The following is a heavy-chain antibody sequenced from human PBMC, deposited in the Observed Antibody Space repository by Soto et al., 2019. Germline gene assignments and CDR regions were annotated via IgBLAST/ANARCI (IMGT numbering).Heavy chain of an antibody. V-gene: IGHV1-2*04. J-gene: IGHJ3*02. D-gene: IGHD2-2*02. CDR3: ARGALGYCSSTSCYTGGDAFAI. CDR2: INPNSGGT. Sequence: ASVKVSCKASGYTFTGYYMHWVRQAPGQGLEWMGWINPNSGGTNYAQKFQGWVTMTRDTSISTAYMELSRLRSDDTAVYYCARGALGYCSSTSCYTGGDAFAIWGQGTMVPVSS. CDR1: GYTFTGYY.